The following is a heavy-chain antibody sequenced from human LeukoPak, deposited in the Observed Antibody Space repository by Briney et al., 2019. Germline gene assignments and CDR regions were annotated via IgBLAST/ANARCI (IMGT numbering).Heavy chain of an antibody. Sequence: SGTLSLTCAVSGVSISSNLWWTWVRQPPGKGLEWIAEIHHSGSINYNPSLKSRVTISVDKAKNQFSLNLNSVTAADTAMYYCAREDSGISDNAFDIRGQGTMVTISS. D-gene: IGHD1-26*01. J-gene: IGHJ3*02. V-gene: IGHV4-4*02. CDR2: IHHSGSI. CDR1: GVSISSNLW. CDR3: AREDSGISDNAFDI.